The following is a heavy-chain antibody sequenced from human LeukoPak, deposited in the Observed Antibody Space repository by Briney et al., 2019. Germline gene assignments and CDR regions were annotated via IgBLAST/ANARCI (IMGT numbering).Heavy chain of an antibody. D-gene: IGHD3-3*01. CDR2: IKLDGSEK. CDR3: ARDQYDTWSRRGNFDS. Sequence: VGALRLSCVASGFTFGKYWMSWVRQAPGKGLEWVANIKLDGSEKNYVDSVKGRFTISRDNTKNSLYLQMNSLGVEDTAVFYCARDQYDTWSRRGNFDSWGQGTLVIVSS. V-gene: IGHV3-7*03. CDR1: GFTFGKYW. J-gene: IGHJ4*02.